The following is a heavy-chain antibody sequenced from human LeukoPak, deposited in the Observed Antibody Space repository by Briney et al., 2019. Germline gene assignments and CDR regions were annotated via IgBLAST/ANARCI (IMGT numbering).Heavy chain of an antibody. V-gene: IGHV3-74*01. D-gene: IGHD2-2*01. J-gene: IGHJ4*02. CDR1: GFTFSSHW. Sequence: GESLRLSCAASGFTFSSHWMHWVRQAPGKGLVWVSRINSDGSSTSYADSVKGRFTISRDNAKNTLYLQMNSLRAEDTAVYYCAREVCSSTSCPIDYWGQGTLVTVSS. CDR3: AREVCSSTSCPIDY. CDR2: INSDGSST.